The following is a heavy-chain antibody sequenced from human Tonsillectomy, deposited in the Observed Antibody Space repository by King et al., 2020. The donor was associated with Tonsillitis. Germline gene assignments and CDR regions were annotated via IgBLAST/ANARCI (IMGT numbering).Heavy chain of an antibody. CDR1: GFTFSSYS. CDR2: ISRSSSTT. CDR3: ARVRSSGYYGSFDY. J-gene: IGHJ4*02. Sequence: VQLVESGGGLVQPGGSLRLSCAASGFTFSSYSMNWVRQAPGKGLEWVSYISRSSSTTYYSDSVKGRFTISRDSANNSLYLQMSSLRAEDTATYFCARVRSSGYYGSFDYWGQGSLVTVSS. D-gene: IGHD3-22*01. V-gene: IGHV3-48*01.